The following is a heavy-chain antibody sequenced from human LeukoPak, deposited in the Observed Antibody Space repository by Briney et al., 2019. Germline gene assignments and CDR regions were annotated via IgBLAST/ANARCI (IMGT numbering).Heavy chain of an antibody. CDR2: ISGSGGST. Sequence: GGSLRLSCAASGFTFSSYAMSWVRQAPGKGLEWVSVISGSGGSTYYADSVKGRFTISRDNSKNTLYLQMNSLRAEDTAVYYCAKAYYYYYGMDVWGQGTTVTVSS. J-gene: IGHJ6*02. CDR3: AKAYYYYYGMDV. CDR1: GFTFSSYA. V-gene: IGHV3-23*01.